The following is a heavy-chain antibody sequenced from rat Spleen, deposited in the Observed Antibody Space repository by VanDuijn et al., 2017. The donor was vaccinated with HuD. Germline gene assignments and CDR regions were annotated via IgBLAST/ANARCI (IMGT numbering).Heavy chain of an antibody. Sequence: EVQLVESGGGLVQPGSPLKLSCAASGFTFSNNWLNWIRQAPGQGLEWVASISTGGGNTYSRDSVKGRFTISRDNAKSTLYLQMDSLRSEDTATYYCARHRYKRTVAAVDYWGQGVMVTVSS. CDR3: ARHRYKRTVAAVDY. CDR1: GFTFSNNW. V-gene: IGHV5-25*01. J-gene: IGHJ2*01. D-gene: IGHD1-8*01. CDR2: ISTGGGNT.